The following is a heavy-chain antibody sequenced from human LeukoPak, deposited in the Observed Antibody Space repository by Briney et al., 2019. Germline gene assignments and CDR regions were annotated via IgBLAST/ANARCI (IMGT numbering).Heavy chain of an antibody. J-gene: IGHJ4*02. CDR3: AKGGSGWYFLYFDY. V-gene: IGHV3-23*01. D-gene: IGHD6-19*01. CDR2: ISGSGGST. Sequence: QSGGSLRLSCAASGFTFSSYAMSWVRQAPGKGLEWVSAISGSGGSTYYADSVKGRFTISRDNSKNTLYLQMNSLRAEDTAVYYCAKGGSGWYFLYFDYWGQGTLVTVSS. CDR1: GFTFSSYA.